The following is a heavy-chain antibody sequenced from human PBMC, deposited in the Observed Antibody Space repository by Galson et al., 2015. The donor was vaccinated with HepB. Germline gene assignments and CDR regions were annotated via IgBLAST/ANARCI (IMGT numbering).Heavy chain of an antibody. D-gene: IGHD6-19*01. CDR2: ISSDGGDK. V-gene: IGHV3-74*01. J-gene: IGHJ4*02. CDR3: ARGSSDWYGIDY. Sequence: SLRLSCAASGFTFSSYWIHWVRQVPGKGLVWVSRISSDGGDKNYADYVQGRFTISRDNAKNTLFLHMNSLSADDTAVYCCARGSSDWYGIDYWGQGILVTVSS. CDR1: GFTFSSYW.